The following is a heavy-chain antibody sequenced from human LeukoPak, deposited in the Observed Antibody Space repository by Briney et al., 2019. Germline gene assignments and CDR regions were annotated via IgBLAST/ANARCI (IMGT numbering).Heavy chain of an antibody. V-gene: IGHV4-39*07. Sequence: PSETLSLTCTVSGGSISSSSYYWGWIRQPPGKGLEWIGSIYYSGSTYYYPSLKSRVTISVDTSKNQFSLKLSSVTAADTAVYYCARGVVAAAGRTFDYWGQGTLVTVSS. J-gene: IGHJ4*02. D-gene: IGHD6-13*01. CDR1: GGSISSSSYY. CDR3: ARGVVAAAGRTFDY. CDR2: IYYSGST.